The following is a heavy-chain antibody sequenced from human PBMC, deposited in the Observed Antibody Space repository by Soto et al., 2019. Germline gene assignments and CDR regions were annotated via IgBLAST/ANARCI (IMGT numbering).Heavy chain of an antibody. D-gene: IGHD2-15*01. CDR1: GFTFNNYF. CDR3: AKGADFVVVPTVDY. J-gene: IGHJ4*02. CDR2: ISSTGVGT. V-gene: IGHV3-23*01. Sequence: PGGSLRLSCAASGFTFNNYFMTWVRQAPWKGLEWVSGISSTGVGTYYADPVKGRFTISRDNSKNTLYLQMNNLRAGDTALYYCAKGADFVVVPTVDYCGQGTLVTGCS.